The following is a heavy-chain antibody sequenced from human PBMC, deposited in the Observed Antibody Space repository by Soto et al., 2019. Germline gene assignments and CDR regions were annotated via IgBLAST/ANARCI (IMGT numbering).Heavy chain of an antibody. J-gene: IGHJ6*02. Sequence: QVQLVQSGAEVKKPGSSVKVSCKASGGSLSNYGISWVRQTPGQGLEWMGAIIPVFGTPNYAQKFQDRVTSTADESTTTVYKEVRSLKSEDTAVYYCARGDATKIVVTTYDSMDAWRQGTTVTVSS. CDR3: ARGDATKIVVTTYDSMDA. CDR2: IIPVFGTP. CDR1: GGSLSNYG. V-gene: IGHV1-69*12. D-gene: IGHD3-22*01.